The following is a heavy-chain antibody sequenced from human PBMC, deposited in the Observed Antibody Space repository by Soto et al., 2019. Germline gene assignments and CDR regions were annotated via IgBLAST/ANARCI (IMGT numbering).Heavy chain of an antibody. CDR3: SADHPHLAMGWPV. CDR2: IVIVSGST. Sequence: QMQLVQSGPEVKEPGTSVRVACRASGFDFGSFGIQFLRQTRGRGLEWIGWIVIVSGSTNYARHFQGRGAISRDTSANTAYLDLYVLKSDDTAEYFCSADHPHLAMGWPVWGQGTTVTVSS. D-gene: IGHD1-26*01. CDR1: GFDFGSFG. J-gene: IGHJ6*02. V-gene: IGHV1-58*02.